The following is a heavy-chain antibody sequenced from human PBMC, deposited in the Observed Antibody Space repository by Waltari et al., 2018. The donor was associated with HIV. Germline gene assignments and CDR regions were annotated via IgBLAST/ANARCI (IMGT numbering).Heavy chain of an antibody. Sequence: QVQLVESGGGVVQPGRSLRLSCAASGFTFSIYAMHWVRQAPGKGLEWVAVISYDGSNKYYADSVKGRFTISRDNSKNTLYLQMNSLRAEDTAVYYCARVLSSSGWYPSDYWGQGTLVTVSS. D-gene: IGHD6-19*01. CDR2: ISYDGSNK. V-gene: IGHV3-30*04. J-gene: IGHJ4*02. CDR3: ARVLSSSGWYPSDY. CDR1: GFTFSIYA.